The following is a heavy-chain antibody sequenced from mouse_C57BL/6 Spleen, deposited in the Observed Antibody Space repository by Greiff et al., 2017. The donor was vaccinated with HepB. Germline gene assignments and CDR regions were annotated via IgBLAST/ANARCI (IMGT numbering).Heavy chain of an antibody. V-gene: IGHV1-18*01. CDR1: GYTFTDYN. CDR3: ARPYSNYEGFAY. Sequence: EVQLVESGPELVKPGASVKIPCKASGYTFTDYNMDWVKQSHGKSLEWIGDINPNNGGTIYNQKFKGKATLTVDKSSSTAYMELRSLTSEDTAVYYCARPYSNYEGFAYWGQGTLVTVSA. CDR2: INPNNGGT. D-gene: IGHD2-5*01. J-gene: IGHJ3*01.